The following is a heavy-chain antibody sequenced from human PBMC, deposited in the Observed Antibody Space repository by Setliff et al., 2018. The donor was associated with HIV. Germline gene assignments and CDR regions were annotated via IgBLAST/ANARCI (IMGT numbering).Heavy chain of an antibody. V-gene: IGHV4-39*07. CDR3: ARPDRGSWYSWFDP. Sequence: PSETLSLTCSVSGGSISSATYYWGWIRQPPGKGLEWIGSMSHSGSTHYNPSLKSRVTISIDTSKNQFSLKLSSVTAADTAVYYCARPDRGSWYSWFDPWGQGTLVTVSS. D-gene: IGHD6-13*01. J-gene: IGHJ5*02. CDR1: GGSISSATYY. CDR2: MSHSGST.